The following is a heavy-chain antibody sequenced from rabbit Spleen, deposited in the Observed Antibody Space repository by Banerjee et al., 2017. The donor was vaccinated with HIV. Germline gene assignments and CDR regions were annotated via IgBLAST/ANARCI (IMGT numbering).Heavy chain of an antibody. CDR1: GFSFSGHYW. CDR2: TYALSSTT. D-gene: IGHD2-1*01. CDR3: AKSGGIPGDGWAVNL. V-gene: IGHV1S40*01. Sequence: QSLEESGGDLVKPGASLTLTCTASGFSFSGHYWLCWVRQAPGKGLEWIGCTYALSSTTGYASWAKGRFTISKTSSTAVTLQMTSLTAADTATYFCAKSGGIPGDGWAVNLWGPGTLVTVS. J-gene: IGHJ4*01.